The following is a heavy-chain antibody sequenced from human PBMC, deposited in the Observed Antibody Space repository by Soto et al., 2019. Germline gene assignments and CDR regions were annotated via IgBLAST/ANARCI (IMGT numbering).Heavy chain of an antibody. CDR2: MNPNSGHT. V-gene: IGHV1-8*01. CDR3: ATSSSGFDY. D-gene: IGHD1-26*01. Sequence: QVQLVPSGAEVKKPGASVKVSCKASGDTFTSYDINWVRQATGLGLEWMGWMNPNSGHTGYAQRFPGRVTMTRNTSISTAYMELSSLRSEDTAVYYCATSSSGFDYWGQGTLVTVSS. CDR1: GDTFTSYD. J-gene: IGHJ4*02.